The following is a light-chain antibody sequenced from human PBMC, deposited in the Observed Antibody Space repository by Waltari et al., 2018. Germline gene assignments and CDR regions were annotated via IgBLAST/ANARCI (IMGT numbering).Light chain of an antibody. V-gene: IGKV3-15*01. J-gene: IGKJ1*01. CDR1: QYVNIH. CDR2: AAS. Sequence: EVVMTQSPATLSASPGESATLSCRASQYVNIHLDWYQQTPGQAPRLLIYAASTRATGVPARFSGSGAGTDFTLTISSLQSEDSAVYYCQQYNDWPRTFGLGTKVEIK. CDR3: QQYNDWPRT.